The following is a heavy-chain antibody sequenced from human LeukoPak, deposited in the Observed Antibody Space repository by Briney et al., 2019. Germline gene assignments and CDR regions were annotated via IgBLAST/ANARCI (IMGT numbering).Heavy chain of an antibody. D-gene: IGHD1-26*01. V-gene: IGHV3-30*02. Sequence: PGGFLRLSCAASGFTFSNFGMHWVRQAPGKGLEWVAFIRYDGSSKYYADSVKGRFTISRDNSKNTLYLQMNSLRGEDTAVYYCAKDGDTMSGTYYYDMDVWGKGTTVTIS. CDR3: AKDGDTMSGTYYYDMDV. J-gene: IGHJ6*03. CDR2: IRYDGSSK. CDR1: GFTFSNFG.